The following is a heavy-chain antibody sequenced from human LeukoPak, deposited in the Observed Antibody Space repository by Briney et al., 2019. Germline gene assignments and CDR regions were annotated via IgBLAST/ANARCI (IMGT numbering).Heavy chain of an antibody. CDR1: GGSISSYY. Sequence: SETLSLTCTVSGGSISSYYWSWIRQPPGKGLEWIGYIYYSGSTNYNPSLKSRVTISVDTSKNQFSLKLSSVTAADTAVYYCARSYNYYDSSGYYLWGQGTLVTVSS. CDR3: ARSYNYYDSSGYYL. J-gene: IGHJ4*02. CDR2: IYYSGST. D-gene: IGHD3-22*01. V-gene: IGHV4-59*01.